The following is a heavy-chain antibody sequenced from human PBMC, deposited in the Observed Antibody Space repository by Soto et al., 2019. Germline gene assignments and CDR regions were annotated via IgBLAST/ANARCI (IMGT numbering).Heavy chain of an antibody. D-gene: IGHD2-15*01. V-gene: IGHV4-38-2*01. CDR3: ARARWYDAFDV. Sequence: SXTLSLSCAFSGFCIGSGNYCGCIRKPPGKGLEWIGSIFHGGNTYYNPSLKSRVTISVDMSKNQFSLKLNSVTAADTAVYYCARARWYDAFDVWGQGTVVTVTS. CDR2: IFHGGNT. CDR1: GFCIGSGNY. J-gene: IGHJ3*01.